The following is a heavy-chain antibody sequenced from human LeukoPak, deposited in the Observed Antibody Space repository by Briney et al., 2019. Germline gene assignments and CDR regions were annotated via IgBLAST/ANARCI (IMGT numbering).Heavy chain of an antibody. Sequence: PSETLSLTCTVSGGSISSYYWSWIRQPPGKGLEWIGYIYYSGSTNYNPSLKSRVTISVDTSKNQFSLKLSSVTAADTAVYYCARHGEGGSGSYSPPRSYYYYYYGMDVWGQGTTVTVSS. D-gene: IGHD3-10*01. CDR3: ARHGEGGSGSYSPPRSYYYYYYGMDV. CDR1: GGSISSYY. CDR2: IYYSGST. J-gene: IGHJ6*02. V-gene: IGHV4-59*08.